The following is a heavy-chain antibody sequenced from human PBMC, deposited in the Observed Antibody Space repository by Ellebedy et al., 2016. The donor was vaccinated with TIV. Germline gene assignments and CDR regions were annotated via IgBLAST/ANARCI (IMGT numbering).Heavy chain of an antibody. V-gene: IGHV1-46*01. CDR2: INPSGGRT. CDR3: AIRYSSGWSLDY. Sequence: ASVKVSXXASGYTFTSYYMHWVRQAPGQGLEWMGIINPSGGRTSYAQKFQGRVTMTRDTSTSTVYMELSSRRSEDTAVYYCAIRYSSGWSLDYWGQGTLVTVSS. J-gene: IGHJ4*02. D-gene: IGHD6-19*01. CDR1: GYTFTSYY.